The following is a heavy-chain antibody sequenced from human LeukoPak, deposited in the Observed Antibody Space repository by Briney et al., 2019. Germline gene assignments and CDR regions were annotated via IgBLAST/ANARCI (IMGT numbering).Heavy chain of an antibody. Sequence: ASVTVSCKASGGTFSSYAISWVRQAPGQGLEWMGGIIPIFGTANYAQKFQGRVTITADESTSTAYMELSSLRSEDTAVYYCARGQYYYGSGSYWYYYYGMDVWGQGTTVTVSS. CDR3: ARGQYYYGSGSYWYYYYGMDV. V-gene: IGHV1-69*01. J-gene: IGHJ6*02. CDR2: IIPIFGTA. CDR1: GGTFSSYA. D-gene: IGHD3-10*01.